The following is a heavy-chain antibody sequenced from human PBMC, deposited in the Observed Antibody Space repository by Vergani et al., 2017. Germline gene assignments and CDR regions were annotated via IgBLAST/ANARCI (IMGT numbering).Heavy chain of an antibody. J-gene: IGHJ1*01. Sequence: EVQLLESGGGLVQPGGSLRLSCAASGFTFDDYAMHWVRQAPGKGLEWVSGISWNSGSIGYADSVKGRFTISRDNAKNSLYLQMNSLRAEDTALYYCAKDTSSGGGAVAGMYFQHWGQGTLVTVSS. V-gene: IGHV3-9*01. CDR1: GFTFDDYA. CDR3: AKDTSSGGGAVAGMYFQH. D-gene: IGHD6-19*01. CDR2: ISWNSGSI.